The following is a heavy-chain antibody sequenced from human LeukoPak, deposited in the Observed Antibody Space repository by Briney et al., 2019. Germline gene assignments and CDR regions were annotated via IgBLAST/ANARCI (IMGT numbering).Heavy chain of an antibody. J-gene: IGHJ4*02. D-gene: IGHD4-17*01. CDR1: GGSMSTYY. Sequence: SETLSLTCTVSGGSMSTYYWGWIRQPPGKGLEWIGSIYHSGSTHYNPSLKSRVTISVDTSKNQFSLKLSSVTAADTAVYYCARGPNYGDYVVGYWGQGTLVTVSS. V-gene: IGHV4-38-2*02. CDR2: IYHSGST. CDR3: ARGPNYGDYVVGY.